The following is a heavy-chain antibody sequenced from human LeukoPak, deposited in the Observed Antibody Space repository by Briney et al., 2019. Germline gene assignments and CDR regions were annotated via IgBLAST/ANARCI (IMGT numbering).Heavy chain of an antibody. Sequence: PGGSLRHSCAASGFTASSNYISWVRPAPGRGLEWVSVIYSGGTTDYADSVKGRFTISRDNSKNTLYLQMNNLRAEDTAVYYCARSASSGWYSFDYWGQGALITVSS. CDR1: GFTASSNY. CDR3: ARSASSGWYSFDY. CDR2: IYSGGTT. D-gene: IGHD6-19*01. V-gene: IGHV3-66*02. J-gene: IGHJ4*02.